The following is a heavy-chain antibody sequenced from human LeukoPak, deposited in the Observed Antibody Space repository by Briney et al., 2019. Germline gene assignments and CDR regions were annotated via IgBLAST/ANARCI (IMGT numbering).Heavy chain of an antibody. V-gene: IGHV3-48*03. D-gene: IGHD3-10*01. Sequence: GGSLRLSCAASGFTFSSYEMNWVRQAPGKGLEWVSYISSSGSTIYYADSVKGRFTISRDNAKNSLYLQMNSLRAEDTAVYYCARVDYGSGSLPYFDYWGQGTLVTVSP. CDR1: GFTFSSYE. J-gene: IGHJ4*02. CDR3: ARVDYGSGSLPYFDY. CDR2: ISSSGSTI.